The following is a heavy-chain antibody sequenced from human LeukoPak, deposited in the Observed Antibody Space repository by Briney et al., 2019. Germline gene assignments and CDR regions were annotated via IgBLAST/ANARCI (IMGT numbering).Heavy chain of an antibody. Sequence: GSLRLSCAASGFTFSNAWMSWVRQAPGKGLEWVGRIKSKTDGGTTDYAAPVKGRFTISRDDSKNTLYLQMNSLKTEDTAVYYCTTRSGWLYYYYGMDVWGQGTTVTVSS. CDR1: GFTFSNAW. J-gene: IGHJ6*02. CDR2: IKSKTDGGTT. D-gene: IGHD6-19*01. CDR3: TTRSGWLYYYYGMDV. V-gene: IGHV3-15*01.